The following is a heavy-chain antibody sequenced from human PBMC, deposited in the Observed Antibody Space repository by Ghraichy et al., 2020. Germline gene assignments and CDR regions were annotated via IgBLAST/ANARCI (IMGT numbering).Heavy chain of an antibody. J-gene: IGHJ3*02. CDR2: IYYSGST. V-gene: IGHV4-31*03. Sequence: SETLSLTCTVSGGSISSGGYYWSWIRQHPGKGLEWIGYIYYSGSTYYNPSLKSRVTISVDTSKNQFSLKLSSVTAADTAGYYCARDKHYDFWSGTNGAFDIWGQGTMVTVSS. CDR3: ARDKHYDFWSGTNGAFDI. CDR1: GGSISSGGYY. D-gene: IGHD3-3*01.